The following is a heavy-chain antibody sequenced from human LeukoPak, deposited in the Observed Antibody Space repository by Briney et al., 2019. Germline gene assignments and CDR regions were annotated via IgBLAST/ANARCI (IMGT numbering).Heavy chain of an antibody. CDR3: AKWGDYDVLTGYYVPDY. D-gene: IGHD3-9*01. V-gene: IGHV3-23*01. J-gene: IGHJ4*02. CDR1: GFTFSNYA. Sequence: GGSLRLSCAASGFTFSNYAMSWVRQAPGKGLEWVSAILGSGGSTYYADSVKGRFTVSRDNSKSALYLQMISLRGEDTALYYCAKWGDYDVLTGYYVPDYWGQGTLVTVSS. CDR2: ILGSGGST.